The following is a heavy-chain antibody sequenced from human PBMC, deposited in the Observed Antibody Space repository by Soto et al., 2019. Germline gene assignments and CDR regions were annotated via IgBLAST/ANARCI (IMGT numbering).Heavy chain of an antibody. Sequence: ESLRLSCATSGFTFNGYWIHWVRQVPGEGLVWVSRIDGSGTTTNYAESVRGRFTISRDIAKSTVFLQMDSLRAEDTAVYHCVRLGFVGEGDFWGQGIPVTVSS. CDR2: IDGSGTTT. CDR3: VRLGFVGEGDF. J-gene: IGHJ4*02. V-gene: IGHV3-74*01. D-gene: IGHD1-26*01. CDR1: GFTFNGYW.